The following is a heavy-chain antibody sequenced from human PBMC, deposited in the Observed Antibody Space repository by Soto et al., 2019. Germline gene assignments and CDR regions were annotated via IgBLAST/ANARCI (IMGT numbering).Heavy chain of an antibody. CDR1: GGSISSYY. CDR2: IYYSGST. CDR3: AGRASRHYYDSSGYFDY. Sequence: QVQLQESGPGLVKPSETLSLTCTVSGGSISSYYWSWIRQPPGKGLEWIGYIYYSGSTNYNPSLKSRVTISVDTSKNQFSLKLSSVTAADTAVYYCAGRASRHYYDSSGYFDYWGQGTLVTVSS. J-gene: IGHJ4*02. V-gene: IGHV4-59*01. D-gene: IGHD3-22*01.